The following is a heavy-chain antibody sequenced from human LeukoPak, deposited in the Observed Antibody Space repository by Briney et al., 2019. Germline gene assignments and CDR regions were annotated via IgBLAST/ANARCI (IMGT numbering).Heavy chain of an antibody. Sequence: GGSLRLSCAASGFTFSSYWMHWVRQAPGKGLVWVSRINSDGSRITYADSVKGRFTISRDNSKKTVNLQMNSLRAEDTAVYYCAKDTYNGRRLDYWGQGTLVTVSA. D-gene: IGHD2-8*01. CDR3: AKDTYNGRRLDY. V-gene: IGHV3-74*01. CDR1: GFTFSSYW. J-gene: IGHJ4*02. CDR2: INSDGSRI.